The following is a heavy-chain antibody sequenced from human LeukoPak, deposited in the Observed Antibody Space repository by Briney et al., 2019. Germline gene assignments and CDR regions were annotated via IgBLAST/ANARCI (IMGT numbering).Heavy chain of an antibody. CDR3: ARAPYYYGHFDY. CDR1: GGSFSGYY. J-gene: IGHJ4*02. V-gene: IGHV4-34*01. Sequence: SETLSLTCAVYGGSFSGYYWSWIRQPPGKGLEWIGEINHSRSTNYNPSLKSRVTISVDTSKNQFSLKLSSVTAADTAVYYCARAPYYYGHFDYWGQGTLVTVSS. CDR2: INHSRST. D-gene: IGHD3-10*01.